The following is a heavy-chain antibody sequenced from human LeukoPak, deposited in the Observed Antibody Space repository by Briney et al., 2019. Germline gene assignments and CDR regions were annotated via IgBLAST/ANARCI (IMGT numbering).Heavy chain of an antibody. V-gene: IGHV4-34*01. D-gene: IGHD3-22*01. CDR3: VRQKTSGYHVVTWFDP. J-gene: IGHJ5*02. Sequence: SETLSLTCAVYGGSFSGYYWSWIRQPPGKGLEWIGEINRSGSTNYNPSLKSRVTISVDTSKNQFSLKLSSVTAADTAMYYCVRQKTSGYHVVTWFDPWGQGTLVTVSS. CDR1: GGSFSGYY. CDR2: INRSGST.